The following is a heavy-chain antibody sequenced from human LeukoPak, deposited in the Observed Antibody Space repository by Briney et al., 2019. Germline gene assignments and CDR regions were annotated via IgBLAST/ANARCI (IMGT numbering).Heavy chain of an antibody. CDR1: DGSIRSSTYY. CDR2: IYYGGST. CDR3: ARHGGYSSGWYGGKGFDY. D-gene: IGHD6-19*01. J-gene: IGHJ4*02. Sequence: SETLSLTCTVSDGSIRSSTYYWGWIRQPPGKGLEWIGSIYYGGSTYYDPSLKSRVTISVDTSKNQFSLKLNSVTAADTAVYYCARHGGYSSGWYGGKGFDYWGQGTLVTVSS. V-gene: IGHV4-39*07.